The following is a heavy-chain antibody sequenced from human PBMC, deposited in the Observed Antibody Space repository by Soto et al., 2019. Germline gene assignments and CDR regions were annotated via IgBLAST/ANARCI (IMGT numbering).Heavy chain of an antibody. CDR1: AFTFSSYT. CDR2: ISVTGDNT. Sequence: HPGGSLRLSCAASAFTFSSYTMTWVRQAPGKGLEWVSGISVTGDNTYYADSVKGRFTISRDNSKNTLYVQMNSLRVEDTAAYYCAKSRIAVAGTAYFDPRGQGTLVTVSS. J-gene: IGHJ5*02. CDR3: AKSRIAVAGTAYFDP. V-gene: IGHV3-23*01. D-gene: IGHD6-19*01.